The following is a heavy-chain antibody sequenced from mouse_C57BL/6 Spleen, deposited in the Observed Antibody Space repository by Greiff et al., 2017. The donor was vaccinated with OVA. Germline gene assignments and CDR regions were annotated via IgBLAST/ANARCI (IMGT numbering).Heavy chain of an antibody. CDR1: GYTFTSYG. Sequence: VQLQQSGAELARPGASVKLSCKASGYTFTSYGISWVKQRTGQGLEWIGEIYPRSGNTYYNEKFKGKATLTADKSSSTAYMELRSLTSEDSAVYFCARELDSSGYEDFDYWGQGTTLTVSS. CDR2: IYPRSGNT. CDR3: ARELDSSGYEDFDY. D-gene: IGHD3-2*02. J-gene: IGHJ2*01. V-gene: IGHV1-81*01.